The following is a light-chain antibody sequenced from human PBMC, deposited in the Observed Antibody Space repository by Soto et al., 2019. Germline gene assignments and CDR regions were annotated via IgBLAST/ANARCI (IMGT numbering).Light chain of an antibody. CDR1: QSVRSK. CDR3: QQYNNWPTWT. CDR2: GAS. J-gene: IGKJ1*01. Sequence: EIVITQSPGTLSVSPGERVTLSCRASQSVRSKLVWYQQKPGQAPRLLIYGASTRANGIPARFSGSGSGTELTLTISSLQSEDFAVYDCQQYNNWPTWTFGQGTKVDIK. V-gene: IGKV3-15*01.